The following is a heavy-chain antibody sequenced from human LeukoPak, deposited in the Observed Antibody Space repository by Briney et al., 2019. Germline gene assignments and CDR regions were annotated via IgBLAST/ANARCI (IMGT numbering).Heavy chain of an antibody. J-gene: IGHJ4*02. CDR1: GYTFTGYY. Sequence: ASVKVSCKASGYTFTGYYMHWVRQAPGQGLEWMGWINPNSGGTNSAQKFQGRVTMTRDTSISTAYMELSRLTSDDTAVYYCARHPYSGSYHFDYRGQGTLVTVSS. CDR2: INPNSGGT. CDR3: ARHPYSGSYHFDY. D-gene: IGHD1-26*01. V-gene: IGHV1-2*02.